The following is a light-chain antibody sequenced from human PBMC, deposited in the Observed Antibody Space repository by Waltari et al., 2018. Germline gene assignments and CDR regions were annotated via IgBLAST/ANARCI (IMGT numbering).Light chain of an antibody. CDR3: QKYESLPAT. CDR2: NAS. CDR1: QSVGKY. J-gene: IGKJ1*01. V-gene: IGKV3-20*01. Sequence: ELVLTQSPGPLSLSPGERATLSCRASQSVGKYLAWYQQRPGQAPRLLLYNASIRATGIPDRFSGSGSGTDFSLTISRLEPEDFAVYYCQKYESLPATFGQGTTVEIK.